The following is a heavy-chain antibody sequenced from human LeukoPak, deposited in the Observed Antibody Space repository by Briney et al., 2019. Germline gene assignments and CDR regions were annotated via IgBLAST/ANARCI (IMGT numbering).Heavy chain of an antibody. CDR2: IHPHGMF. CDR3: ARGRDRSKAGDH. D-gene: IGHD5-24*01. Sequence: PSETLSLTCAVYVGSCDDYYCSWIRQPPGKGLEWMGEIHPHGMFYYNSSLMSRVTISFDTSKTQFSLRLTSVTATDTAFYYCARGRDRSKAGDHWGQGSLVTVSS. J-gene: IGHJ4*02. CDR1: VGSCDDYY. V-gene: IGHV4-34*01.